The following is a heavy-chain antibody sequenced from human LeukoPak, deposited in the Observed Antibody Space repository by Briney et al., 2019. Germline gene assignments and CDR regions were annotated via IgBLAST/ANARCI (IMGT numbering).Heavy chain of an antibody. CDR1: GFTFSTYG. D-gene: IGHD3-10*01. V-gene: IGHV3-30*03. CDR2: ISYDGSIK. Sequence: GRSLRLSCAASGFTFSTYGMHWVRQAPGKGLEWVAVISYDGSIKHYADSVKGRFAISRDNSKNTLYLQMNSLRSEDTAVYYCARDLGGGGDYWGQGTLVTVSS. J-gene: IGHJ4*02. CDR3: ARDLGGGGDY.